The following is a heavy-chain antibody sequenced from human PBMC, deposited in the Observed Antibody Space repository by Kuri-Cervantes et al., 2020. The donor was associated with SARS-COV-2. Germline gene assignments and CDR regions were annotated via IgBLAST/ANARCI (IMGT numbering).Heavy chain of an antibody. CDR3: AKPSVAREYSWFDP. CDR2: ISYDGSNK. V-gene: IGHV3-30*18. Sequence: LSLTCAASGFTFSSYGMHWVRQAPGKGLEWVAVISYDGSNKYYTDSVEGRFTISRDNSKNTLYLQMNSLRAEDTAVYYCAKPSVAREYSWFDPWGQGTLVTVSS. J-gene: IGHJ5*02. CDR1: GFTFSSYG. D-gene: IGHD6-19*01.